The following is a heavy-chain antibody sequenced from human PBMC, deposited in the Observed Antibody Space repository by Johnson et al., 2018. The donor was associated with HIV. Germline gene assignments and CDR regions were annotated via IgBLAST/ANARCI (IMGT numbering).Heavy chain of an antibody. J-gene: IGHJ3*01. CDR1: GFIFDEYD. D-gene: IGHD2-15*01. CDR3: ARDLAPRPPARLDVFDV. V-gene: IGHV3-20*04. Sequence: VQLVESGGGVARPGGSLRLSCEASGFIFDEYDMSWVRQAPGKGLEWVSGINWNGGTPGSADSVKGRFTISRDNAKNSLYLQMNSLRDEDTALYYCARDLAPRPPARLDVFDVWGQGTMVTVS. CDR2: INWNGGTP.